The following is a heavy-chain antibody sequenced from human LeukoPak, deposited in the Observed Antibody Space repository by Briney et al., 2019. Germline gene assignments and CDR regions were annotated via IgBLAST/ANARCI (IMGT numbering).Heavy chain of an antibody. Sequence: GASVKVSCKASGYTFTNYGVSWVRQVPGQGLEWMGWISGYNGYTNYAQKFQFRVTMTTDTSTSTAYMELRSLTSDDTAVYYCARDKAVTTELTQYFHHWGQGTLVTVSS. J-gene: IGHJ1*01. CDR2: ISGYNGYT. CDR3: ARDKAVTTELTQYFHH. V-gene: IGHV1-18*01. CDR1: GYTFTNYG. D-gene: IGHD4-11*01.